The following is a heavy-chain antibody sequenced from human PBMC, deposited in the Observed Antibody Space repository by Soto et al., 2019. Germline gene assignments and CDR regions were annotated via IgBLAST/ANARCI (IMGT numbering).Heavy chain of an antibody. Sequence: EVQLLESGGGLVQPGGSLRLSCAASGFTFSSYAMSWVRQAPGKGLEWVSAISGSGGSTYYADSVKGRFTISRDNSKNPLYLQMNSLRAEDTAVYYCAKQWFGELPLPHPFDYWGQGTLVTVSS. CDR3: AKQWFGELPLPHPFDY. J-gene: IGHJ4*02. D-gene: IGHD3-10*01. CDR1: GFTFSSYA. V-gene: IGHV3-23*01. CDR2: ISGSGGST.